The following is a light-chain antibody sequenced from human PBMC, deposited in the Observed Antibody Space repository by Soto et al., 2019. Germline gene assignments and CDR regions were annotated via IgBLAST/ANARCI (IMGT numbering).Light chain of an antibody. CDR3: QSYDSSLSGWV. J-gene: IGLJ3*02. CDR1: SSNIGAGYD. V-gene: IGLV1-40*01. Sequence: QSVLTQPPSVSGAPGQRVTISCTGSSSNIGAGYDVHWYQQLPGTAPILIYDSSNRPSRVPDRFSGSKSGTSGSLAITGLQAEDEADYYCQSYDSSLSGWVFGGGTKLTVL. CDR2: DSS.